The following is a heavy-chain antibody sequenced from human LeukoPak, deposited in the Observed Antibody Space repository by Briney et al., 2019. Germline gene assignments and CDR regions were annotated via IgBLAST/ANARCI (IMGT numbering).Heavy chain of an antibody. J-gene: IGHJ4*02. Sequence: SETLSLTCTVSGDSIRTYYWSWIRQPSGKGLEWIGRIFTSGSTNYNPSLKSRVTLSVDTSKNQFSLKLTSVTAADTAVYYCAGTGTPREMYYFDYWGQGTLVTVSS. CDR2: IFTSGST. V-gene: IGHV4-4*07. D-gene: IGHD1-7*01. CDR3: AGTGTPREMYYFDY. CDR1: GDSIRTYY.